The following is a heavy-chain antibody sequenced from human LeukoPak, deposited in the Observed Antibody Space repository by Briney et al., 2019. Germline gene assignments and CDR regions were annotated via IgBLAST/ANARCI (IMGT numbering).Heavy chain of an antibody. CDR2: IIPIFGTA. J-gene: IGHJ4*02. D-gene: IGHD5-18*01. CDR1: GGTFSSYA. CDR3: ASVGRRDTAQFDY. V-gene: IGHV1-69*13. Sequence: GASVKVSCKASGGTFSSYAISWVRQAPGQGLEWMGGIIPIFGTANYAQKFQGRVTITADESTSTAYMELSSLRSEDTAVYYCASVGRRDTAQFDYWGQGTLVTVSS.